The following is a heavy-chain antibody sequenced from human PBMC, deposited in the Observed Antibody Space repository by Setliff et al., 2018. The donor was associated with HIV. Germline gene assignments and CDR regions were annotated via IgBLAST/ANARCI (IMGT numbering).Heavy chain of an antibody. CDR1: GYTFTSYA. Sequence: GASVKVSCKASGYTFTSYAMNWVRQAPGQGLEWMGWINTNTGNPTYAKGLTGRFVFSLDTSVSTAYLQISSLKAEDTAVYYCARGTGAYGSGSYYNLPLYYFDYWGQGTLVTVSS. V-gene: IGHV7-4-1*02. CDR3: ARGTGAYGSGSYYNLPLYYFDY. CDR2: INTNTGNP. J-gene: IGHJ4*02. D-gene: IGHD3-10*01.